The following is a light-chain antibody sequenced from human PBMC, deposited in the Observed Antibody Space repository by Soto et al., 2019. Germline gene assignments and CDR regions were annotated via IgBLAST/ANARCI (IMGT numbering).Light chain of an antibody. Sequence: EIVLTQSPATLSVSPVERANIYCSSSQSVSSNLAWYQQKPGQAPRLLIYGVSSRATGIPDRFSGSGSGTDFTLTISRLEPEDFAVYHCQQYGSSPLITFGQGTRLEI. CDR1: QSVSSN. CDR2: GVS. J-gene: IGKJ5*01. V-gene: IGKV3-20*01. CDR3: QQYGSSPLIT.